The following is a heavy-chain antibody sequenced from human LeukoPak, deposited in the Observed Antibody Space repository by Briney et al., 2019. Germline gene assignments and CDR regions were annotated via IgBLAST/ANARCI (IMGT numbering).Heavy chain of an antibody. CDR3: ARDGYATYYYDSSGYPGGYFDY. D-gene: IGHD3-22*01. CDR2: IIPIFGTA. V-gene: IGHV1-69*01. J-gene: IGHJ4*02. Sequence: SVKVSCKASGGTFSSYAISWVRQAPGQGLEWMGGIIPIFGTANYAQKFQGRVTITADESTSTAYMELSSLRSEDTAAYYCARDGYATYYYDSSGYPGGYFDYWGQGTLVTVSS. CDR1: GGTFSSYA.